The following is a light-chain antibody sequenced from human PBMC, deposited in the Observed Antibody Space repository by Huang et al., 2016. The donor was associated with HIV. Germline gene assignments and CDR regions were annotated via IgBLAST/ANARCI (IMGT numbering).Light chain of an antibody. CDR1: QDVLNY. CDR3: QQYDRLPWT. Sequence: DIQMTQSPSSLSASVGDRVTITCQASQDVLNYLNWYQQQPGKAPKLLIYDASNLEKGVPSRYSGSGSGTDFTFTINSLQPEDIATYYCQQYDRLPWTVGQGTKVEIK. CDR2: DAS. J-gene: IGKJ1*01. V-gene: IGKV1-33*01.